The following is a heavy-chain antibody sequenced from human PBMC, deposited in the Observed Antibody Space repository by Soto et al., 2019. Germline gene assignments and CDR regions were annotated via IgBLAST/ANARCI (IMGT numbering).Heavy chain of an antibody. V-gene: IGHV1-2*02. CDR2: LNPQNGDT. J-gene: IGHJ6*01. CDR3: VRDMVETVDDYYYYALDV. D-gene: IGHD2-21*02. Sequence: ASVKVAKKPSGYRFTGYRFHSVRQAPGQGLEWMGWLNPQNGDTSYAQKFRDRVTMTSDTSITTAYMDLSRLTSDDTATYYCVRDMVETVDDYYYYALDVWGQGTTVTVSS. CDR1: GYRFTGYR.